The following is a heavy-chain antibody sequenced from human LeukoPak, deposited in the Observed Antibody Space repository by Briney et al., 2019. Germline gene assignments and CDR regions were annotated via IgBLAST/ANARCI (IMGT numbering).Heavy chain of an antibody. Sequence: ESGPTLVKPTQTLTLTCTFSGFSLSTSGVGVGWIRQPPGKALEWLALIYWDDDKRYSPSLKSRLTITKDTSKNQVVLTMTNMDPVNTAPYYCAHGWATDSVFWIVYYTHFDYWGQGTLVTVSS. CDR2: IYWDDDK. D-gene: IGHD3-3*01. CDR3: AHGWATDSVFWIVYYTHFDY. J-gene: IGHJ4*02. V-gene: IGHV2-5*02. CDR1: GFSLSTSGVG.